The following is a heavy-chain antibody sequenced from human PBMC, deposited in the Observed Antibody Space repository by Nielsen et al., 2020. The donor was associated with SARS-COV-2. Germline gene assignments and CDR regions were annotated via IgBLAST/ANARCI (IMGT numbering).Heavy chain of an antibody. CDR1: GYTFHKFA. CDR3: ARDIAVTGSPLHYFDY. J-gene: IGHJ4*02. Sequence: ASVKVSCKTSGYTFHKFALNWVRQAPGQGLEWMGWIDTNTGNPTYAQGFTGRFVFSLDTSVSTAYLQISGLKAEDTAVYYCARDIAVTGSPLHYFDYLGQGTLVAVSS. D-gene: IGHD6-19*01. CDR2: IDTNTGNP. V-gene: IGHV7-4-1*02.